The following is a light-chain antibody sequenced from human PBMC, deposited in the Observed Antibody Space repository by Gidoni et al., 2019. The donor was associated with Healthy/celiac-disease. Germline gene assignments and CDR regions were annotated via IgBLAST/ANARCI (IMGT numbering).Light chain of an antibody. CDR3: QHYGSSHEFT. CDR2: GAT. J-gene: IGKJ3*01. Sequence: TLSCRASQSVSSSYSACYQQKPGQAPRLLIYGATSSATCPPDRCSGRWSRTDFTLTISRLEDEYVVVYYCQHYGSSHEFTFGPGTKVDIK. V-gene: IGKV3-20*01. CDR1: QSVSSSY.